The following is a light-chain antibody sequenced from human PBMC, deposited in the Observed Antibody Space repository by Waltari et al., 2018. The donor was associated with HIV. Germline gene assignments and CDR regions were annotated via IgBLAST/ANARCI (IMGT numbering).Light chain of an antibody. V-gene: IGLV2-8*01. CDR1: SSDVGSYTY. CDR3: SSYAGDNNLL. Sequence: QSALTQPHSASGSLGQALNFSCPETSSDVGSYTYVSWFQQSPGKAPNLIIYEVSKRPSGVPDRFSGSKSGNTASLTVSGLQAEDEADYYCSSYAGDNNLLFGGGTKLTVL. CDR2: EVS. J-gene: IGLJ3*02.